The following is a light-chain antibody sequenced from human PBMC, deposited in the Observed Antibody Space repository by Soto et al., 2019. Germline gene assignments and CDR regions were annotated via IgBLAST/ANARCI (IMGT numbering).Light chain of an antibody. J-gene: IGLJ2*01. CDR1: SSDVGGYNY. Sequence: QSALTQPASVSGSPGQSITISCTGTSSDVGGYNYVSWYQQHPGKAPKLMIYEVSNRPSGVSTRFSGSKSGNTASLTISGLQAEDEADYYCSSYTTSGAGVFGGGTKLTVL. CDR3: SSYTTSGAGV. V-gene: IGLV2-14*01. CDR2: EVS.